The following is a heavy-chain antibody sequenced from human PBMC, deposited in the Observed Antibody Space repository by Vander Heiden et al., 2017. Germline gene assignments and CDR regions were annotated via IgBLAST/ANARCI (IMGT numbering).Heavy chain of an antibody. CDR2: IVGQTGTTGSA. J-gene: IGHJ4*02. CDR1: GFTCRTHA. CDR3: AKTDYDFWSGYRLGD. Sequence: EVQLLDSGGGLVQPGGSLRPPCAASGFTCRTHAMRWVRQTAGKGLVWVSLIVGQTGTTGSAYYADSVKGRFTVSRDNSKNTLWLQMNSLRAEDTAVYYCAKTDYDFWSGYRLGDWGQGTLVTVSS. V-gene: IGHV3-23*01. D-gene: IGHD3-3*01.